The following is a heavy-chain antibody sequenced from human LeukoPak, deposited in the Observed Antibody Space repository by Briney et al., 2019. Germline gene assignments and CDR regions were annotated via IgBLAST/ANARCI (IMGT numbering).Heavy chain of an antibody. CDR3: ARFYYGSGSYRVNDY. CDR2: ISSSSSYT. CDR1: GFTFSDYY. D-gene: IGHD3-10*01. Sequence: GGSLRLSCAASGFTFSDYYMSWIRQAPGKGLEWVSYISSSSSYTNYADSVKGRFTISRDNAKNSLYLQMNSLRAEDTAVYYCARFYYGSGSYRVNDYWGQGTLVTVSS. V-gene: IGHV3-11*06. J-gene: IGHJ4*02.